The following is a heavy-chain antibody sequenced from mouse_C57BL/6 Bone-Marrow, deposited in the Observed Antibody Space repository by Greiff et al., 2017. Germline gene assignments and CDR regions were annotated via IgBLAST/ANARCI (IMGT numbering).Heavy chain of an antibody. Sequence: EVQVVASGGGLVKPGGSLKLSCAASGFTFSSYAMSWVRQTPETRLEWVATISDGGSYTYYPDNVKGRFTISRDNAKNNLYLQMSHLKSEDTAMYYCARGANWDGMDYWGQGTSVTVSS. CDR2: ISDGGSYT. V-gene: IGHV5-4*01. J-gene: IGHJ4*01. CDR3: ARGANWDGMDY. D-gene: IGHD4-1*01. CDR1: GFTFSSYA.